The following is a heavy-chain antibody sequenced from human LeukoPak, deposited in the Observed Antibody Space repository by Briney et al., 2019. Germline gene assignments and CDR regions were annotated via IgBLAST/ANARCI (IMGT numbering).Heavy chain of an antibody. J-gene: IGHJ6*03. D-gene: IGHD3-22*01. CDR1: GYSFTSYW. Sequence: GESLQISCKGSGYSFTSYWIGWVRQMPGKGLEWMGIIYPGDSDTRYSPSFQGQVTISADKSISTAYLQWSSLKASDTAMYYCAKTYYYDSSGSYYMDVWGKGTTVTVSS. V-gene: IGHV5-51*01. CDR2: IYPGDSDT. CDR3: AKTYYYDSSGSYYMDV.